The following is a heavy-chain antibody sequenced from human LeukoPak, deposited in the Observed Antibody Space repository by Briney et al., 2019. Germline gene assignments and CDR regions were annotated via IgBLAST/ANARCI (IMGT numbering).Heavy chain of an antibody. Sequence: SVKVSCKASGGTFSSYAISWVRQAPGQGLEWMGGIIPIFGTANYAQKFQGRVTITADESTSTAYMELSSLRSEDTAVYYCARGNDDCSSTSCFGYWGQGTLVTVSS. CDR1: GGTFSSYA. CDR3: ARGNDDCSSTSCFGY. V-gene: IGHV1-69*13. D-gene: IGHD2-2*01. J-gene: IGHJ4*02. CDR2: IIPIFGTA.